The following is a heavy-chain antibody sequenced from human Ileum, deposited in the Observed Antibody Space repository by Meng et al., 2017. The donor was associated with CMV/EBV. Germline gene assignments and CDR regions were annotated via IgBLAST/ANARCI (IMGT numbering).Heavy chain of an antibody. CDR3: ARKSPSPFGARHFDH. J-gene: IGHJ4*02. Sequence: SGFAFSTSEINCVRQAPGKGLESVSSISSSSTHIYYADSLKGRFTISRDNALNTLYLHLTGLRAEDTAVYYCARKSPSPFGARHFDHWGRGVLVTVSS. CDR1: GFAFSTSE. D-gene: IGHD3-10*01. CDR2: ISSSSTHI. V-gene: IGHV3-21*06.